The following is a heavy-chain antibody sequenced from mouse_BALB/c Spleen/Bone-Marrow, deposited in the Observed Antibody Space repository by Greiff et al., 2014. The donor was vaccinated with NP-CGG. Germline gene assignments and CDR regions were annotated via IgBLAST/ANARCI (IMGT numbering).Heavy chain of an antibody. CDR2: IDPANGNT. V-gene: IGHV14-3*02. CDR3: ARAGGYYAWFDY. Sequence: VQLQQSGAEFVKPGASVKLSCTASGFNFKDTYMHWVKRRPEQGLEWIGRIDPANGNTKYDPKFQGKATITADTSSNTAYLQLTSLTSEDNAVYYCARAGGYYAWFDYWGQGTLVTVSA. D-gene: IGHD2-3*01. J-gene: IGHJ3*01. CDR1: GFNFKDTY.